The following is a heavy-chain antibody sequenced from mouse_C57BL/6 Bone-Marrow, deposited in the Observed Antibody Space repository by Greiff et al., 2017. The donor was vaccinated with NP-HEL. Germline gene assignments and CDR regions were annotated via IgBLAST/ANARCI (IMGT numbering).Heavy chain of an antibody. D-gene: IGHD1-1*01. CDR3: ARGAYYYGSIPFDY. CDR2: IYPRDGST. Sequence: QVQLKESGPELVKPGASVKLSCKASGYTFTSYDINWVKQRPGQGLEWIGWIYPRDGSTKYNEKFKGKATLTVDPSSSTAYMELRSLTSEDSAVYYCARGAYYYGSIPFDYWGQGTTLTVSS. V-gene: IGHV1-85*01. J-gene: IGHJ2*01. CDR1: GYTFTSYD.